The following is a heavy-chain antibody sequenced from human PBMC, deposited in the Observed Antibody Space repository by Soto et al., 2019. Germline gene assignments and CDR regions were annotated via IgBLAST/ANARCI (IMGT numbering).Heavy chain of an antibody. V-gene: IGHV4-30-4*01. J-gene: IGHJ6*02. Sequence: SETLSLTCTVSGGPISSSDYYWSWIRHPPGKGLKWNGYIYYNGSTYYNPSLKSRVTISVDTSKNQFSLKLSSVTAADTAVYYCARADIVAIPGLYYYYAMDAWGQGTRVTVSS. D-gene: IGHD5-12*01. CDR3: ARADIVAIPGLYYYYAMDA. CDR1: GGPISSSDYY. CDR2: IYYNGST.